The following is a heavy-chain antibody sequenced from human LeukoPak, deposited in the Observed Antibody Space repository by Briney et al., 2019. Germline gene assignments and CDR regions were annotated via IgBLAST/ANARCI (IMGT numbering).Heavy chain of an antibody. J-gene: IGHJ4*02. CDR2: INGDATST. CDR3: TRDLRGDGYNWN. D-gene: IGHD5-24*01. CDR1: GFTFSSYG. V-gene: IGHV3-74*01. Sequence: PGRSLRLSCAASGFTFSSYGMHWVRQAPGKGLVWLSRINGDATSTNYADSVKGRFTISRDNANNTLYLEMNSLRAEDTAVYYCTRDLRGDGYNWNWGQGTLVTVSS.